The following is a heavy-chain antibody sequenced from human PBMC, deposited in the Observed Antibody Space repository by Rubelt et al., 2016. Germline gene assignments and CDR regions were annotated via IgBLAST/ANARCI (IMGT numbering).Heavy chain of an antibody. Sequence: QVQLQQWGAGLLKPSETLSLTCAVYGGSFSGYYWSWIRQPPGKGLEWIGEINHSGSTNYNPSLKSRATISVETSKNQFSLKLSSVTAADTAVYYCARRYSSGWYLLPLDYWGQGTLVTVSS. D-gene: IGHD6-19*01. CDR3: ARRYSSGWYLLPLDY. CDR1: GGSFSGYY. J-gene: IGHJ4*02. CDR2: INHSGST. V-gene: IGHV4-34*01.